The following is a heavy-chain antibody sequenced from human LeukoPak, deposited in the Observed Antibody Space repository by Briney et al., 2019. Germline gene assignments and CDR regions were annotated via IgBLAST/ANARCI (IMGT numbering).Heavy chain of an antibody. CDR1: GFTFSNAW. CDR2: IKSKTDGGTT. J-gene: IGHJ6*03. V-gene: IGHV3-15*01. D-gene: IGHD5-18*01. CDR3: PTTAMVTLLDYYYMDV. Sequence: KSGGSLRLSCAASGFTFSNAWMSWVRQAPGKGLEWVGRIKSKTDGGTTDYAAPVKGRFTISRNDSKNTLYLQMNSLKTEDTAMYYCPTTAMVTLLDYYYMDVWGKGTTVTVSS.